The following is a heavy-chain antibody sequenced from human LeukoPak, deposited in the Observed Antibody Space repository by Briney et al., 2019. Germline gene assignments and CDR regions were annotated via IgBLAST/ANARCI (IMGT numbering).Heavy chain of an antibody. CDR2: ISAYNGNT. V-gene: IGHV1-18*01. J-gene: IGHJ4*02. CDR3: ARGYKPPDFDY. CDR1: GYSFSSYG. D-gene: IGHD1-14*01. Sequence: GASVKVSCKASGYSFSSYGITWVRQAPGQGLEWMGWISAYNGNTNYAQNLQGRVTMTTDTSTSTAYMELRTLTSDDTAVYYYARGYKPPDFDYWGQGTLVTVSS.